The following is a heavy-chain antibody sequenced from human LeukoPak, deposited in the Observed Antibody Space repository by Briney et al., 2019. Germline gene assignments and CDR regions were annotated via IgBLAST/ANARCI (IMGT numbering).Heavy chain of an antibody. CDR1: GFTFSSYG. V-gene: IGHV3-33*01. CDR2: IWYDGSNK. D-gene: IGHD3-16*02. Sequence: QPGGSLRLSCAASGFTFSSYGMHWVRQAPGKGLEWVAVIWYDGSNKYYADSVKGRFTISRDNSKNTLYLQMNSLRAEDTAVYYCARPAPPGGIVYGFHIWGQGTMVTVSS. CDR3: ARPAPPGGIVYGFHI. J-gene: IGHJ3*02.